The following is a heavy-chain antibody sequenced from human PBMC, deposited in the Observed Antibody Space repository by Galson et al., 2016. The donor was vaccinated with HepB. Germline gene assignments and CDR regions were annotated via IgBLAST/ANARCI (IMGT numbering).Heavy chain of an antibody. V-gene: IGHV1-18*01. CDR3: ARDPRKIRYQLLEIYYHYYAMDV. D-gene: IGHD2-2*01. CDR2: ISAYTGNT. CDR1: GYTFTPYG. Sequence: SVTVSCKASGYTFTPYGISWVRQAPGHGVEWMGWISAYTGNTNYPQNLQGRATMPPDTSTSTAYMELRSLRSDDTAVYYCARDPRKIRYQLLEIYYHYYAMDVWGQGTTVTVSS. J-gene: IGHJ6*02.